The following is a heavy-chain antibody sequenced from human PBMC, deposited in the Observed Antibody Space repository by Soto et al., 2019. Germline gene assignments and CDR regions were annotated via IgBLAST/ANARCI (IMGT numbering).Heavy chain of an antibody. CDR2: FYYSGST. J-gene: IGHJ4*02. CDR1: GGSISSSSYY. D-gene: IGHD4-4*01. V-gene: IGHV4-39*07. CDR3: ARSRDDYNSFFDY. Sequence: SEALSLTCTFSGGSISSSSYYWGWIRQPPGKGLEWIGCFYYSGSTYYNPSLKSRVTISVDTSKNQFSLKLSSVTAADTAVYYCARSRDDYNSFFDYWGQGALVTVSS.